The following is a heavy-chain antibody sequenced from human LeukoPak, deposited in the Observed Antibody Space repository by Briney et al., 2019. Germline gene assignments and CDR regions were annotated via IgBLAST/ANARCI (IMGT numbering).Heavy chain of an antibody. CDR2: ISSSSSYI. CDR3: ARDHENHIVVVPAAIDY. V-gene: IGHV3-21*01. D-gene: IGHD2-2*01. CDR1: GFTFSSYS. Sequence: GGSLRLSCAASGFTFSSYSMNWVRQAPGKGLEWVSSISSSSSYIYYADSVKGRFTISRGNAKNSLYLQMNSLRAEDTAVYYCARDHENHIVVVPAAIDYWGQGTLVTVSS. J-gene: IGHJ4*02.